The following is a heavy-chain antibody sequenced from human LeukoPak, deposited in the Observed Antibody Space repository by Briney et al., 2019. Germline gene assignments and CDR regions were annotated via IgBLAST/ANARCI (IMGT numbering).Heavy chain of an antibody. D-gene: IGHD1-1*01. CDR1: GYTFTGYY. CDR3: ARDRVTDWNPSNWFDP. CDR2: INPNSGGT. V-gene: IGHV1-2*02. Sequence: ASVKVSCKASGYTFTGYYMHWVPQAPGQGLEWMGWINPNSGGTNYAQKLQGRVTMTRDTSISTAYMELSRLRSDDTAVYYCARDRVTDWNPSNWFDPWGQGTLVTVSS. J-gene: IGHJ5*02.